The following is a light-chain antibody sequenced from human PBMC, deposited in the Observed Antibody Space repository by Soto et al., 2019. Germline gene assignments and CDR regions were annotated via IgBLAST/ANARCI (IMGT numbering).Light chain of an antibody. V-gene: IGKV1-39*01. J-gene: IGKJ2*01. CDR3: QQSYSTPRT. Sequence: DIQMTQSPSSLSASEGDRVTITCRASQSVSNYLNWYQQRPGKAPKLLIYAASSLQSGVPSRFSGSGSGTDFTLTISSLQPEDFATDYCQQSYSTPRTFGQGTKLLIK. CDR2: AAS. CDR1: QSVSNY.